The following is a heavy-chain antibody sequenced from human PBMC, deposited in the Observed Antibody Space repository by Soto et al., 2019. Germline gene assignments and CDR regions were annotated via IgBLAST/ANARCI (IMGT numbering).Heavy chain of an antibody. CDR2: IYSGGYT. V-gene: IGHV3-53*01. CDR3: AAHPGGGGY. D-gene: IGHD3-10*01. CDR1: GFTVSNNY. Sequence: EVQLVESGGGLIQPGGSLRLSCAVSGFTVSNNYMSWVRQAPGKGLEGVSVIYSGGYTAYGDSVKGRFTISRDNSKNTLFLQVNGLGPGDTGGFLRAAHPGGGGYWGQGTLVTVSS. J-gene: IGHJ4*02.